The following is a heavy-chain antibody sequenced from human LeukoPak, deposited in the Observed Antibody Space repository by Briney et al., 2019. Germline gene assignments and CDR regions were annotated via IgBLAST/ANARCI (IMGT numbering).Heavy chain of an antibody. Sequence: SETLSLTCAVYGGSFSGYYWSWIRQPPGKGLEGIGNIHHRGSINYNPSLKSRVTISVDTSKNQFSLKLSSVTAADTAVYYCARVVGDSGGYTDVWGKGTTVTVS. CDR2: IHHRGSI. CDR3: ARVVGDSGGYTDV. D-gene: IGHD2-21*02. V-gene: IGHV4-34*01. CDR1: GGSFSGYY. J-gene: IGHJ6*03.